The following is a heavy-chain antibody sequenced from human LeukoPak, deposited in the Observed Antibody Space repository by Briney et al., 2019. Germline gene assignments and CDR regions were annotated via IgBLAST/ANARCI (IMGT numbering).Heavy chain of an antibody. CDR1: GFIFGDYA. D-gene: IGHD1-26*01. Sequence: GGSLRLSCTGSGFIFGDYAMNWVRQAPGKGLEWVGVIRSKAYGGTAEYAASVEGRFTISRDDSKSIAYLQMSSLKTEDTAVYYCTSDEGEDTSYWGQGTLVTVSS. J-gene: IGHJ4*02. CDR2: IRSKAYGGTA. CDR3: TSDEGEDTSY. V-gene: IGHV3-49*04.